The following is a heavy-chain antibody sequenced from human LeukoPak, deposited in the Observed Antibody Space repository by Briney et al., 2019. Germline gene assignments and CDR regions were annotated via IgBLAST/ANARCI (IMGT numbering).Heavy chain of an antibody. D-gene: IGHD3-10*01. J-gene: IGHJ6*02. Sequence: GGSLRLSCAASGLTFNGYAIIWVRQAPGKGLKWVSGISGSGGHTDYADSVKGRFTISRDNSKNTVSLQMNSLRAEDTAVYYCARWFLGLDVWGQGTTVTVSS. CDR3: ARWFLGLDV. CDR2: ISGSGGHT. CDR1: GLTFNGYA. V-gene: IGHV3-23*01.